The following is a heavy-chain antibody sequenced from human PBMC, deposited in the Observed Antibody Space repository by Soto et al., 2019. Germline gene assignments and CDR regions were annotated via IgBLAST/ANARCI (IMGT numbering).Heavy chain of an antibody. CDR2: ISGSGGTT. CDR3: GKYASTSWSHFDY. CDR1: GFTFSDSA. J-gene: IGHJ4*02. V-gene: IGHV3-23*01. D-gene: IGHD6-13*01. Sequence: LRLSCEASGFTFSDSAMSLVRQAPGKGLEWVSAISGSGGTTDHADSVKGRFIISRDNSKNTLYLQMNSLRAEDTAVYYCGKYASTSWSHFDYWGQGTLVTVSS.